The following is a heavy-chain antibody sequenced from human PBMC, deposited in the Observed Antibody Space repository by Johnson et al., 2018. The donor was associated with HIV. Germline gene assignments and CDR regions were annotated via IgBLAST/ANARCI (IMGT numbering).Heavy chain of an antibody. D-gene: IGHD6-6*01. V-gene: IGHV3-30*04. CDR1: GFTFSSYA. J-gene: IGHJ3*02. Sequence: QVQLLESGGGVVQPGRSLRLSCAASGFTFSSYAMHWVRQAPGKGLEWVALISYDGSYKYYADPVKGRFTIYRDNSKNTLYLQMNSLRAEDTAVYYCAKDWVYSSSPLGAFDIWGQGTMVTVSS. CDR3: AKDWVYSSSPLGAFDI. CDR2: ISYDGSYK.